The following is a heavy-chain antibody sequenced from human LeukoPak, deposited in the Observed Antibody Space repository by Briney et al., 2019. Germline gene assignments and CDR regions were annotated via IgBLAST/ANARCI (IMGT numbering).Heavy chain of an antibody. J-gene: IGHJ5*02. CDR3: ARAVDTAMVTWWFDP. D-gene: IGHD5-18*01. Sequence: PETLSLTCTVSGGSISSYYWSWIRQPPGKGLEWIGYIYYSGSTNYNPSLKSRVTISVDTSKNQFSLKLSSVTAADTAVYYCARAVDTAMVTWWFDPWGQGTLVTVSS. V-gene: IGHV4-59*01. CDR2: IYYSGST. CDR1: GGSISSYY.